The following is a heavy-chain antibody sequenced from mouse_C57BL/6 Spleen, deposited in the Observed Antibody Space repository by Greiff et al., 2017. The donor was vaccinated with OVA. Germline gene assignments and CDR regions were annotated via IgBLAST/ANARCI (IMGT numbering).Heavy chain of an antibody. CDR2: IDPSDSYT. CDR1: GYTFTSYW. CDR3: ARRTTVKGSDY. D-gene: IGHD1-1*01. V-gene: IGHV1-50*01. Sequence: QVQLQQPGAELVKPGASVKLSCKASGYTFTSYWMQWVKQRPGQGLEWIGEIDPSDSYTNYNQKFKGKATLTVDTSSSTAYMQLSSLTSEDSAVYYCARRTTVKGSDYWGQGTTLTVSS. J-gene: IGHJ2*01.